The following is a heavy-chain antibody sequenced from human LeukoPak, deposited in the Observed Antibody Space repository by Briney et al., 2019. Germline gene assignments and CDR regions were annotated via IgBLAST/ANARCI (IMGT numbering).Heavy chain of an antibody. CDR1: GGSITSYY. CDR3: ARGVGNLDY. CDR2: IYYSGST. J-gene: IGHJ4*02. V-gene: IGHV4-59*01. Sequence: SETLSLTCAVSGGSITSYYWSWIRQPPGKGLEWIGNIYYSGSTNYSPSLKSRVTISVGTSKNQFSLKLSSVTAADTAVYYCARGVGNLDYCGQGTLVTVSS. D-gene: IGHD7-27*01.